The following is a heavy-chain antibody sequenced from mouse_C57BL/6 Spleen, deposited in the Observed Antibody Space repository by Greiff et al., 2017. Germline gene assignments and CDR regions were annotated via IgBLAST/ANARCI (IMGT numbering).Heavy chain of an antibody. Sequence: QVQLQQPGAELVKPGASVKMSCKASGYTFTSYWINWVKPRPGQGLEWIGDITPGNGGTNYNEKFTSKATLTVDTSSSTVYMQRISLTSSDSAVYYCAREGDVWYFDVGGTGTTVTVSS. J-gene: IGHJ1*03. CDR2: ITPGNGGT. V-gene: IGHV1-55*01. D-gene: IGHD3-3*01. CDR1: GYTFTSYW. CDR3: AREGDVWYFDV.